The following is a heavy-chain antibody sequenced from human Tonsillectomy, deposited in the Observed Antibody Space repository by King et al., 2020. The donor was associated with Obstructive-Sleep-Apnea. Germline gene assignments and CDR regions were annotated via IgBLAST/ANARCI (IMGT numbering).Heavy chain of an antibody. CDR1: GFTFSSYA. D-gene: IGHD2-21*02. Sequence: VQLVESGGGLVQPGGSLRLSCSASGFTFSSYAMHWVRQAPGKGLEYVSAISRNGGSTYYADSVKGRFTISRENSKNTLYLQMSSLRAEDTAVYYCVIAYCGGDCYSNGMDVWGQGTTVTVSS. V-gene: IGHV3-64D*09. J-gene: IGHJ6*02. CDR3: VIAYCGGDCYSNGMDV. CDR2: ISRNGGST.